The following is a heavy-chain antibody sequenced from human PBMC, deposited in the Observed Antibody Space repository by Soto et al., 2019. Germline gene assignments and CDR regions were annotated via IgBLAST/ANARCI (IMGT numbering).Heavy chain of an antibody. CDR2: IYYSGST. Sequence: QVQLQESGPGLVKPSQTLCLTCTVSGGSISSGGYYWSWIRQHPGKGLEWIGYIYYSGSTYYNPSLKSRVTISVDTSKNQFSLKLSSVTAADTAVYYCARDRREDIVVVPAAMRYYYYGMDVWGQGTTVTVSS. CDR1: GGSISSGGYY. V-gene: IGHV4-31*03. D-gene: IGHD2-2*01. CDR3: ARDRREDIVVVPAAMRYYYYGMDV. J-gene: IGHJ6*02.